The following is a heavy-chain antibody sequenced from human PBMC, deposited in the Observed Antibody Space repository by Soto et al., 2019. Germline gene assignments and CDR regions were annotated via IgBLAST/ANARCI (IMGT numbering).Heavy chain of an antibody. CDR1: GDSVSSDNVA. Sequence: SQTLSLTCAISGDSVSSDNVAWNWIRQSPSRGLEWLGRTYYRSKWYNVYILSVKSRVTINPDTSKNQLSLQLNSVTPEDTAVYYCAREAYDTSSYSFDSWGPGILVTVSS. CDR3: AREAYDTSSYSFDS. J-gene: IGHJ4*02. D-gene: IGHD3-22*01. CDR2: TYYRSKWYN. V-gene: IGHV6-1*01.